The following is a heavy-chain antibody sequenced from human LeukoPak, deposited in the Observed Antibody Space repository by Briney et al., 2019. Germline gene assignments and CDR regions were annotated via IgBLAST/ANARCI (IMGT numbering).Heavy chain of an antibody. Sequence: GSLRLSCAASGFTVSSNYMSWVRQAPGKGLEWVSVIYSGGSTYYADSVKGRFTISRDNSKNTLYLQMNSLRAEDTAVYYCARDGRDGYNNYFDYWGQGTLVTVSS. V-gene: IGHV3-66*01. CDR2: IYSGGST. CDR3: ARDGRDGYNNYFDY. D-gene: IGHD5-24*01. J-gene: IGHJ4*02. CDR1: GFTVSSNY.